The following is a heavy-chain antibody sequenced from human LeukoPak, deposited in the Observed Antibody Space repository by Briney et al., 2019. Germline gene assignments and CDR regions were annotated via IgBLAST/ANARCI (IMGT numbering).Heavy chain of an antibody. D-gene: IGHD3-22*01. Sequence: GASVKVSCKASGYTFTGYYMHWVRQAPGQGLEWMGWINPNSGGTNYAQKFQGRVTMTRDTSISTAYMELSRLRSDDTAVYYCATSSKGGFYYDSSGSFDYWGQGTLVTVSS. CDR1: GYTFTGYY. CDR3: ATSSKGGFYYDSSGSFDY. J-gene: IGHJ4*02. CDR2: INPNSGGT. V-gene: IGHV1-2*02.